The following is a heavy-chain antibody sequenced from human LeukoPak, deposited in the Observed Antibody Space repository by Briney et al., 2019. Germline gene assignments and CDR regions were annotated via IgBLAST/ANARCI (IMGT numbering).Heavy chain of an antibody. D-gene: IGHD3-22*01. CDR1: GGSVSNYY. CDR2: IYYTET. Sequence: SETLSLTCTVSGGSVSNYYWSWIRQSPGKGLEWIGYIYYTETSYNPSLKSRVTISADTSKNQFSLKLYSVTAADTAVYYCARGTTTRYYDSSGYWSYWGQGTLVTVSS. V-gene: IGHV4-59*02. CDR3: ARGTTTRYYDSSGYWSY. J-gene: IGHJ4*02.